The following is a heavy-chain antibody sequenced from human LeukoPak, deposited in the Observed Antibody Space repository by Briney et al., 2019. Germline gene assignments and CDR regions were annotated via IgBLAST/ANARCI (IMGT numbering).Heavy chain of an antibody. CDR2: INYRGST. CDR1: GGSISDSTYY. J-gene: IGHJ4*02. Sequence: PSETLSLTCTVSGGSISDSTYYWGWIRQPPGKGLEWIESINYRGSTYYNPSLKSRVTISIDTSKNQFSLKLTSVTAADTAVYYCARQVMNAITFDYWGQGTLVTVSS. D-gene: IGHD2-21*01. CDR3: ARQVMNAITFDY. V-gene: IGHV4-39*01.